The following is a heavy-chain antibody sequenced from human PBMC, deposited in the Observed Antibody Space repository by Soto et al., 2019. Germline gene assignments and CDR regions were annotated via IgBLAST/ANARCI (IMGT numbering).Heavy chain of an antibody. D-gene: IGHD1-26*01. J-gene: IGHJ6*02. CDR2: IYHSGST. CDR1: GGSISSSNW. V-gene: IGHV4-4*02. Sequence: SETLSLTCAVSGGSISSSNWWSWVRQPPGKGLEWIGEIYHSGSTNYNPSLKSRVTISVDKSKNQFSLKLSSVTAADTAVYYCARGVGGSNDGYYYYGMDVWGQGTTVTVSS. CDR3: ARGVGGSNDGYYYYGMDV.